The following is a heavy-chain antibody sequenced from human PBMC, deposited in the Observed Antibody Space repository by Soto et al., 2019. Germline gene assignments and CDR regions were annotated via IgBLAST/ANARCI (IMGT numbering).Heavy chain of an antibody. D-gene: IGHD2-2*01. CDR2: IWYDGSNK. V-gene: IGHV3-33*01. CDR1: GFTFGSYG. Sequence: GGSLRLSCAASGFTFGSYGMHWVRQAPGKGLEWVAVIWYDGSNKYYADSVKGRFTVSRDNSKNTLYLQMNSLRAEDTAVYYCASEDIVVVPAANNFDPWGQGTLVTVSS. J-gene: IGHJ5*02. CDR3: ASEDIVVVPAANNFDP.